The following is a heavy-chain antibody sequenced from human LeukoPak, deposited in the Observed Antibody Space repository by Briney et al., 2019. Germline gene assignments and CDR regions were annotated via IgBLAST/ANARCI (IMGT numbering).Heavy chain of an antibody. V-gene: IGHV3-49*03. CDR3: TRENGSGSYAYYYYGMDV. CDR1: GFTFGDYA. J-gene: IGHJ6*02. CDR2: IRSKAYGGTT. D-gene: IGHD3-10*01. Sequence: PGGSLRLSCTASGFTFGDYAMSWFRQAPGKGLEWVGFIRSKAYGGTTEYAASVEGRFTISRDDSKSIAYLQMNSLKTEDTAVYYCTRENGSGSYAYYYYGMDVWGQGTTVTVSS.